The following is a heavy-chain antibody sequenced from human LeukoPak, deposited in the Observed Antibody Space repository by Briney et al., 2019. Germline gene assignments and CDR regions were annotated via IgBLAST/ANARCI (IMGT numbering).Heavy chain of an antibody. J-gene: IGHJ4*02. Sequence: SETLSLTCTVSGGSTSSYYWSWMRQPPGKGLEWIGYIYYSGSTNYNPSLKSRVTISVDTTKNQFSLKLSSVTAADPAVYYCARDSPQGGLFDYWGQGTLVTVSS. CDR3: ARDSPQGGLFDY. CDR2: IYYSGST. D-gene: IGHD3-16*01. V-gene: IGHV4-59*12. CDR1: GGSTSSYY.